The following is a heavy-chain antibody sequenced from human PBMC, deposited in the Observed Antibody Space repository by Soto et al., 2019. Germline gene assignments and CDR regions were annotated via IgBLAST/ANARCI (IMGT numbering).Heavy chain of an antibody. Sequence: QVQLQESGPGLVKPSGTLSLTCAVSGGSISSSNWWSWVRQPPGKGLEWIGEIYHSGSTNYNPSLKRRITKSVNKSKNQFPLKPSSVTAADPAVYYCARPDGIRHGKRTSPTYFDYWGQGTLVTVSS. CDR2: IYHSGST. CDR1: GGSISSSNW. D-gene: IGHD3-3*02. CDR3: ARPDGIRHGKRTSPTYFDY. J-gene: IGHJ4*02. V-gene: IGHV4-4*02.